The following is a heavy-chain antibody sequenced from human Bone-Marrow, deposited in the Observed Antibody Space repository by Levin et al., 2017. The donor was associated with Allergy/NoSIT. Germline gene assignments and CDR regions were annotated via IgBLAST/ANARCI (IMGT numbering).Heavy chain of an antibody. CDR1: GGSVSSNSYY. Sequence: SETLSLTCTVTGGSVSSNSYYWTWIRHHPGKGLEWIGFIFNSGRTSYSPSLKSRLTMSVDTSKSQFSLNLSPATAADTAVYYCARVLRSCPGTTCYAIDYWGPGTLVTVSS. CDR3: ARVLRSCPGTTCYAIDY. J-gene: IGHJ4*02. CDR2: IFNSGRT. D-gene: IGHD2-2*01. V-gene: IGHV4-31*03.